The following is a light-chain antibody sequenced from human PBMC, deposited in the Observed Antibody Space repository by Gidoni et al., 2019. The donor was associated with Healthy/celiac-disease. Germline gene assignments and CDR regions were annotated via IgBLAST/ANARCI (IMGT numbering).Light chain of an antibody. CDR2: GAS. CDR3: QQYKEWPPEST. Sequence: ILMTQSPATLSVSSGERATLSCRASQSVSGYLAWYQQKPGQAPRLHIYGASTRATGISARFSGSGTGTEFTLTISSLQSEDVATYYCQQYKEWPPESTFGPGTKVEIK. CDR1: QSVSGY. J-gene: IGKJ3*01. V-gene: IGKV3-15*01.